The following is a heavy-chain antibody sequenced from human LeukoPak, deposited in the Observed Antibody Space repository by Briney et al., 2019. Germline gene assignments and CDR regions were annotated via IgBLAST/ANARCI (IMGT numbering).Heavy chain of an antibody. D-gene: IGHD2-15*01. J-gene: IGHJ3*02. V-gene: IGHV4-59*08. CDR1: GGSISSYY. Sequence: SETLSLTCTVSGGSISSYYWSWIRQPPGKGLEWIGYIYYSGSTNYNPSLKSRVTISVDTSKNQFSLKLSSVTAADTAVYYCARLGVAATDDAFDIWGQGTMVTVSP. CDR2: IYYSGST. CDR3: ARLGVAATDDAFDI.